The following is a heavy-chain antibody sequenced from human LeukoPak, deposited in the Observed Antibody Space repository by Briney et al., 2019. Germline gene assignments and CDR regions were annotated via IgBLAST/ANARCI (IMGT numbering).Heavy chain of an antibody. CDR2: ISSSSSSYI. CDR3: ARSPSISGVVIYRPFDY. J-gene: IGHJ4*02. D-gene: IGHD3-3*01. CDR1: GFTFSSYS. Sequence: GGSLRLSCAASGFTFSSYSMNWVRQAPGKGLEWVSSISSSSSSYIYYADSVKGRFTISRDNAKNSLYLQMNSLRAEDTAVYYCARSPSISGVVIYRPFDYWGQGTLVIVSS. V-gene: IGHV3-21*01.